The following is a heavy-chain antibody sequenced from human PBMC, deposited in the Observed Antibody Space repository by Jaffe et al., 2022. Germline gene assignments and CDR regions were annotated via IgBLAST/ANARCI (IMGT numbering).Heavy chain of an antibody. CDR2: INHSGST. J-gene: IGHJ4*02. CDR3: ARGPRPRRFSAAAGHSLKDY. D-gene: IGHD6-13*01. Sequence: QVQLQQWGAGLLKPSETLSLTCAVYGGSFSGYYWSWIRQPPGKGLEWIGEINHSGSTNYNPSLKSRVTISVDTSKNQFSLKLSSVTAADTAVYYCARGPRPRRFSAAAGHSLKDYWGQGTLVTVSS. CDR1: GGSFSGYY. V-gene: IGHV4-34*01.